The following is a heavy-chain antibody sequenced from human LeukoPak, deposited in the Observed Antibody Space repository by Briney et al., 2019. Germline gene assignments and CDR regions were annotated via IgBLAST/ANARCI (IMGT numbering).Heavy chain of an antibody. J-gene: IGHJ6*03. CDR2: IYHSGST. D-gene: IGHD2-2*01. CDR1: GYSISSGYY. Sequence: SETLSLTCTVSGYSISSGYYWGWIRQPPGKGLEWIGSIYHSGSTYYNPSLKSRVTISVDTSKNQFSLKLSSVTAADTAVYYCARDGIVVVPAATRPYYYYYYMDVWGKGTTVTVSS. CDR3: ARDGIVVVPAATRPYYYYYYMDV. V-gene: IGHV4-38-2*02.